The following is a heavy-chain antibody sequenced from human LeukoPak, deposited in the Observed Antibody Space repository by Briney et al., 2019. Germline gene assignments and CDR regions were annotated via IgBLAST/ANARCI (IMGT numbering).Heavy chain of an antibody. D-gene: IGHD7-27*01. CDR1: GYTCTSYG. CDR3: ARDPGFRLGIHFDY. J-gene: IGHJ4*02. CDR2: ISAHNGNT. Sequence: GASVKVSCKASGYTCTSYGISWVRQAPGQGLEWMGWISAHNGNTNYAQKLQGRVTMTTDTSTSTAYMELRSLRSDDTAVYYCARDPGFRLGIHFDYWGQGTLVTVSS. V-gene: IGHV1-18*01.